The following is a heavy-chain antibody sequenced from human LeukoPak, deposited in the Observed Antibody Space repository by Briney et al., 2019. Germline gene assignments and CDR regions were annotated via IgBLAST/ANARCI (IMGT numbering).Heavy chain of an antibody. CDR3: ATDFYDST. J-gene: IGHJ5*02. D-gene: IGHD3-22*01. Sequence: GGSLRLSCATSGFTFSNAWMNWVRQAPGKGLEWVGRIRSNPDGGTIDYAAPVKGRFTLSRDDSKTTLYLQMNSLQTEDTAVYYCATDFYDSTWGQGTLVTVSS. CDR2: IRSNPDGGTI. V-gene: IGHV3-15*07. CDR1: GFTFSNAW.